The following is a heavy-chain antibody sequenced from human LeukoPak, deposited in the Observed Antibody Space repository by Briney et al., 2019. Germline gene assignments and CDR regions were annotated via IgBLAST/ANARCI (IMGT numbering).Heavy chain of an antibody. V-gene: IGHV4-39*07. CDR3: ARLALEHYFDY. Sequence: SETLSLTCTVSGGSISSSSYYWGWIRQPPGKGLEWIGSIYYSGSTYYNPSLKSRVTISVDTSKNQFSLKLSSVTAADTAVYYCARLALEHYFDYWGQGTLVTVSS. D-gene: IGHD1-1*01. J-gene: IGHJ4*02. CDR2: IYYSGST. CDR1: GGSISSSSYY.